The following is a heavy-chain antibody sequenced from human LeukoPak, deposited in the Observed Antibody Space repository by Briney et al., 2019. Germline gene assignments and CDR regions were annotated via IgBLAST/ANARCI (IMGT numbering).Heavy chain of an antibody. D-gene: IGHD3-16*01. CDR2: IGGSGDSI. Sequence: GGSLRLSYAASGFTFSSYAMTWVRQAPGKGLEWVSIIGGSGDSIYYADSVKGRFTISRDNSKNTLYLQMNSLRAEDTAVYYCAKEGRGGFDIWGQGTMVTVSS. CDR3: AKEGRGGFDI. CDR1: GFTFSSYA. J-gene: IGHJ3*02. V-gene: IGHV3-23*01.